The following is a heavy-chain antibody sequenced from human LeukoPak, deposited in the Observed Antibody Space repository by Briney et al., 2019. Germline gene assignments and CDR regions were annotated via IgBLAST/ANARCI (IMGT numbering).Heavy chain of an antibody. CDR2: INPNHGDT. Sequence: ASVKVSCKASGYTFTGYYMHWVRQAPGQGLEWMGWINPNHGDTNYAQKFQGRVTMTRDTSISTAYMELSRLRSDDTAVYYCARETGSYYKPLDYWGQGTLVTVSS. V-gene: IGHV1-2*02. CDR1: GYTFTGYY. J-gene: IGHJ4*02. D-gene: IGHD3-10*01. CDR3: ARETGSYYKPLDY.